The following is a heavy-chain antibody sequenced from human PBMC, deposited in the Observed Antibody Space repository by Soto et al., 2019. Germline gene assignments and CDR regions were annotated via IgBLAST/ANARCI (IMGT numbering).Heavy chain of an antibody. J-gene: IGHJ4*02. Sequence: QVQLVQSGAEEKKPGASVRVSCTASGYTFSSYAIHWVRQAPGQRLEWMGWINAGYGNTKYSQKFQGRLTITRDTSASSVYMELSSLRSEETAVYYWARMVYDSSGYNRYCDYWSQGTLVTVSS. V-gene: IGHV1-3*05. D-gene: IGHD3-22*01. CDR2: INAGYGNT. CDR3: ARMVYDSSGYNRYCDY. CDR1: GYTFSSYA.